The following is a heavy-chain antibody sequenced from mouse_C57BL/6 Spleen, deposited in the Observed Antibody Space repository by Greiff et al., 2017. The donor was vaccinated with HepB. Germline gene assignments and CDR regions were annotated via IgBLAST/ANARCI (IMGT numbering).Heavy chain of an antibody. D-gene: IGHD1-1*01. V-gene: IGHV1-55*01. J-gene: IGHJ1*03. Sequence: QVHVKQPGAELVKPGASVKMSCKASGYTFTSYWITWVKQRPGQGLEWIGDIYPGSGSTNYNEKFKSKATLTVDTSSSTAYMQLSSLTSEDSAVYYCARTLDYYGSSPTYFDVWGTGTTVTVSS. CDR1: GYTFTSYW. CDR2: IYPGSGST. CDR3: ARTLDYYGSSPTYFDV.